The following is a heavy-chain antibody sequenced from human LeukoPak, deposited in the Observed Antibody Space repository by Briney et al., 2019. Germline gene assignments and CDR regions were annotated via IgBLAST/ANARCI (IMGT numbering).Heavy chain of an antibody. CDR1: GFTFSSYG. CDR3: AKEVPVWLQSGGFDY. CDR2: IRYDGSIK. Sequence: PGGSLRLSCAASGFTFSSYGMHWVRQAPGKGLEWVAFIRYDGSIKYYADSVKGRFTISRDNSKNTLYLQMNSLRAEDTAVYYCAKEVPVWLQSGGFDYWGQGTLVTVSS. V-gene: IGHV3-30*02. D-gene: IGHD5-24*01. J-gene: IGHJ4*02.